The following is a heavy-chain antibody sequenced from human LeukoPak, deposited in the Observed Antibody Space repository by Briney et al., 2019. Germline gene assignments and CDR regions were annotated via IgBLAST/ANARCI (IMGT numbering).Heavy chain of an antibody. Sequence: SETLSLTCTVSDGSIYSYYWSWIRRPPGKGREWIGHISYSGSTNYNPSLNSRVTVSVDTPKSQISLKLSSVTAADTAVYYCARGSLTYYDSSGYYYRAFDIWGQGTMVTVSS. CDR1: DGSIYSYY. CDR3: ARGSLTYYDSSGYYYRAFDI. J-gene: IGHJ3*02. D-gene: IGHD3-22*01. V-gene: IGHV4-59*08. CDR2: ISYSGST.